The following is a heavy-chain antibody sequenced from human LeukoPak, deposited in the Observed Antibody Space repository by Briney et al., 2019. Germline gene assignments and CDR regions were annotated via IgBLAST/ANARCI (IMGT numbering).Heavy chain of an antibody. V-gene: IGHV4-31*03. Sequence: TPSETLSLTCTVSGGSISSGGYYWSWIRQHPGKGLEWIGYIYYSGSTYYNPSLKSRVTISVDTSKNQFSLKLSSVAAADTAVYYCARGRSYDFWSGLKDGFDPWGQGTLVTVSS. D-gene: IGHD3-3*01. J-gene: IGHJ5*02. CDR1: GGSISSGGYY. CDR3: ARGRSYDFWSGLKDGFDP. CDR2: IYYSGST.